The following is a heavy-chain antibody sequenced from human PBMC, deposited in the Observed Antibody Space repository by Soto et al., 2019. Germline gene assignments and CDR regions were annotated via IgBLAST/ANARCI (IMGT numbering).Heavy chain of an antibody. V-gene: IGHV3-23*01. CDR2: ISGSGGST. Sequence: GGSLRLSCAASGFTFSSYAMSWVRQAPGKGLEWVSAISGSGGSTYYADSVKGRFTISRDNSKNTLYLQMNSLRAEDTAVYYCAKDLHPRDAYSSSVGRYNWFDPWGQGTLVTVSS. D-gene: IGHD6-13*01. J-gene: IGHJ5*02. CDR3: AKDLHPRDAYSSSVGRYNWFDP. CDR1: GFTFSSYA.